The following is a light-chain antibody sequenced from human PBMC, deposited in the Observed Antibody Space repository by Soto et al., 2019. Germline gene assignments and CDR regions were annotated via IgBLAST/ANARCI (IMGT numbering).Light chain of an antibody. V-gene: IGKV3-15*01. Sequence: EIVLTQSPDTLSVSPGEGATLSCRASQSVISNLAWYQQKPGQAPRLLIYRASTRAAGLPDRFSGSGSGTEFTLTIRSLQSEDCAVYYCKQYNKWPITVGQGTRLEIK. CDR2: RAS. J-gene: IGKJ5*01. CDR3: KQYNKWPIT. CDR1: QSVISN.